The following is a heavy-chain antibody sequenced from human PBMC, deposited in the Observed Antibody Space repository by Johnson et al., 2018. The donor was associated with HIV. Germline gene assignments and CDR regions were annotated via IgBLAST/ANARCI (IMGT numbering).Heavy chain of an antibody. J-gene: IGHJ3*02. CDR3: ATEARGVHGTLRFLEWSDGFDI. D-gene: IGHD3-3*01. CDR2: MSFDGSNK. Sequence: QVQLVESGGGLVQPGGSLRLSCAASGFSFSSYAMHWVRQAPGKGLEWVALMSFDGSNKYYADSVKGRFTISRDNSKNTLYLQMNSLRTEDTAVYYCATEARGVHGTLRFLEWSDGFDIWGQGTMVTVSS. CDR1: GFSFSSYA. V-gene: IGHV3-30*04.